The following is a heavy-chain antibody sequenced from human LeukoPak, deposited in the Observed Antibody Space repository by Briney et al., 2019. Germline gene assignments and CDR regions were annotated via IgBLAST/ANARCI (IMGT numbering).Heavy chain of an antibody. CDR3: AKDARRTSGWYFFDY. CDR1: GFTVSTNS. D-gene: IGHD6-19*01. Sequence: GGSLRLSCAVSGFTVSTNSMTWVRQAPGKGLEWVSVISDSGSITYYADSVKGRFTISRDNSKNTLFLQMNRLRAEDTAVYYCAKDARRTSGWYFFDYWGQGTLVTVSS. V-gene: IGHV3-23*01. CDR2: ISDSGSIT. J-gene: IGHJ4*02.